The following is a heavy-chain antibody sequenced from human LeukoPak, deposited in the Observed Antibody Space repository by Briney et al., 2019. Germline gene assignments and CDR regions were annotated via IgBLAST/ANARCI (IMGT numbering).Heavy chain of an antibody. V-gene: IGHV3-30*02. Sequence: PGGSLRLSCEASGFTFSSYGMHWVRQAPGKGLEWVAFIRYDGSNKYYADSVKGRFTISRDNSKNTLYLQMNSLKNEDTAVYYCTRDYGILPGYYFGAFDIWGQGTMVTVSS. CDR3: TRDYGILPGYYFGAFDI. CDR2: IRYDGSNK. CDR1: GFTFSSYG. D-gene: IGHD3-9*01. J-gene: IGHJ3*02.